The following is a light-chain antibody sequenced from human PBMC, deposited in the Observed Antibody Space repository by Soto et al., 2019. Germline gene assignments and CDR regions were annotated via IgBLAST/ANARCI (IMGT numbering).Light chain of an antibody. CDR1: QSVSSN. Sequence: MVRTHSPATLCVSPGEIATLSCGASQSVSSNLAWYQQKPGQAPRLLIYGASTRATGIPARFSGSGSGTEFTLTISSLQSEDFAVYYCQQYNNWPRTFGQGTKVDI. CDR2: GAS. CDR3: QQYNNWPRT. V-gene: IGKV3-15*01. J-gene: IGKJ1*01.